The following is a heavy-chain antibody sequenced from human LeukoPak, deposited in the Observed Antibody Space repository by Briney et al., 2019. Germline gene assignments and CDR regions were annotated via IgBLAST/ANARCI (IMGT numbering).Heavy chain of an antibody. CDR3: AREFAVAGYNWFDP. CDR1: GYTFTSYD. J-gene: IGHJ5*02. V-gene: IGHV1-8*01. D-gene: IGHD6-19*01. Sequence: GASVKVSCKASGYTFTSYDINWVRQATGQGLEWMGWMNPNSGNTGYAQKFQGRVTMTRNTSISTAYMELSSLRSEDTAVYYCAREFAVAGYNWFDPWGQGTLVTVSS. CDR2: MNPNSGNT.